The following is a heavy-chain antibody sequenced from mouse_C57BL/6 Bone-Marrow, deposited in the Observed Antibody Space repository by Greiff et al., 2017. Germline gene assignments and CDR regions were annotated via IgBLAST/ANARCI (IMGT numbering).Heavy chain of an antibody. J-gene: IGHJ2*01. Sequence: MLVESGGDLVKPGGSLKLSCAASGFTFSSYGMSWVRQTPDKRLEWVATISSGGSYTYYPDSVKGRFTICRDNAKNTLYLQMSSLKSEDTAMYYCARNGGLDYWGQGTTLTVSA. CDR3: ARNGGLDY. CDR2: ISSGGSYT. CDR1: GFTFSSYG. D-gene: IGHD1-1*02. V-gene: IGHV5-6*02.